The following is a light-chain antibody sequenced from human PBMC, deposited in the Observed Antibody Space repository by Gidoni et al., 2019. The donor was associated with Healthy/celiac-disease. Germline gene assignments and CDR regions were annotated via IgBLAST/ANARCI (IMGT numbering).Light chain of an antibody. Sequence: IYWASTRASGVPDRISGSGSGTDFTLTINNLQAEDVAVYYCQQYITSRPVFGGGTRVEI. CDR3: QQYITSRPV. J-gene: IGKJ4*01. CDR2: WAS. V-gene: IGKV4-1*01.